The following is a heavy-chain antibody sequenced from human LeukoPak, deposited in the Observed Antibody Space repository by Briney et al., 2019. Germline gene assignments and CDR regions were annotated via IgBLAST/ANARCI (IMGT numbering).Heavy chain of an antibody. Sequence: SETLSLTCTVSGGSISSYYWSWIRQPAGKGLEWIGRIYISGSTNYNPSLKSRVTMSVDTSKNQFSLKLSSVTAADTAVYYCARDRSSSWSYNWFDPWGQGTLVTVSS. V-gene: IGHV4-4*07. CDR1: GGSISSYY. J-gene: IGHJ5*02. D-gene: IGHD6-13*01. CDR3: ARDRSSSWSYNWFDP. CDR2: IYISGST.